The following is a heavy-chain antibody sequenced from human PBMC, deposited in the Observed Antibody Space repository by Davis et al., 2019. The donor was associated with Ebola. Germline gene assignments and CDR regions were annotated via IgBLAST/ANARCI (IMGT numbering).Heavy chain of an antibody. D-gene: IGHD3-3*01. V-gene: IGHV3-48*03. CDR1: GFTFTSYE. CDR2: ISSSGSSI. Sequence: PGGSLRLSCAASGFTFTSYEMNWVRQAPGKGLEWVSYISSSGSSIHYADSVKGRFTISRDNAKNSLYLQMNSLRAEDTALYYCARVRRGLHYDFWSGYSDYWGQGTLVTVSS. J-gene: IGHJ4*02. CDR3: ARVRRGLHYDFWSGYSDY.